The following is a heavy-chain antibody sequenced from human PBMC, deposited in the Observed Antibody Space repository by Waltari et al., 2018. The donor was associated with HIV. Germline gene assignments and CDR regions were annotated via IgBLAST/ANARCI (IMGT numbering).Heavy chain of an antibody. D-gene: IGHD2-15*01. V-gene: IGHV4-31*03. CDR1: GGSIRSGGYY. Sequence: QVQLQESGPGLVKPSQTLSLTCTVSGGSIRSGGYYWSWIRQHPGTGPEWIGNMYKSGSTYYNPSLKSRITISLDTSRNQFSLKLSSLTAADTAVYYCARETVVAFRGGWFDPWGQGTLVTVSS. CDR3: ARETVVAFRGGWFDP. J-gene: IGHJ5*02. CDR2: MYKSGST.